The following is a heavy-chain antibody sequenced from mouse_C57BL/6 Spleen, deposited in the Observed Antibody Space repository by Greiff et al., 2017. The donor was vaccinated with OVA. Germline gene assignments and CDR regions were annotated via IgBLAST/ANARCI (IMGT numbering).Heavy chain of an antibody. V-gene: IGHV1-18*01. CDR3: ARWDYGSRGYAMDY. CDR1: GYTFTDYN. CDR2: INPNNGGT. J-gene: IGHJ4*01. D-gene: IGHD1-1*01. Sequence: EVQLQESGPELVKPGASVKIPCKASGYTFTDYNMDWVKQSHGKSLEWIGDINPNNGGTIYNQKFKGKATLTVDKSSSTAYMELRSLTSEDTAVYYCARWDYGSRGYAMDYWGQGTSVTVSS.